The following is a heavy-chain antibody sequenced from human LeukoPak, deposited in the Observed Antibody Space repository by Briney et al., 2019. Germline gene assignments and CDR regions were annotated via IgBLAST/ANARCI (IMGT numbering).Heavy chain of an antibody. CDR3: AKADYGDYDLGH. CDR1: GFTFDDYA. CDR2: ISWDGGST. D-gene: IGHD4-17*01. Sequence: GGSLRLSCAASGFTFDDYAMHWVRQAPGKGLEWVSLISWDGGSTYYADSVKGRFTISRDNSKNSLYLQMNSLRAEDTALYYCAKADYGDYDLGHWGQGTLVTVSS. J-gene: IGHJ4*02. V-gene: IGHV3-43D*03.